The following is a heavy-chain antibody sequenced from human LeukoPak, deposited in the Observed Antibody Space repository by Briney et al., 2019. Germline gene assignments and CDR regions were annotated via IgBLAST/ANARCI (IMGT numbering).Heavy chain of an antibody. J-gene: IGHJ5*02. D-gene: IGHD2-8*02. CDR3: AREGNTGFDP. CDR2: IYTSGGT. V-gene: IGHV4-4*07. CDR1: GGSISSYY. Sequence: SETLSLTCTVSGGSISSYYWSWTRQPAGKGLEWIGRIYTSGGTNYNPSLKSRVTISVDTSKNQFSLKLSSVTAADTAVYYCAREGNTGFDPWGQGTLVTVSS.